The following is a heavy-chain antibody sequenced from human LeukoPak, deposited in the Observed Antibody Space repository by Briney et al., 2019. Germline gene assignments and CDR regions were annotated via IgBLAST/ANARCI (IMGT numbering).Heavy chain of an antibody. J-gene: IGHJ1*01. CDR2: IKQDGSQI. CDR1: GFTVSSNY. Sequence: SGGSLRLSCAASGFTVSSNYMSWVRQAPGKGLEWVANIKQDGSQIYYVDSVKGRFTISRDNAKNSLYLQMNNLRAEDTAVYFCARSVAAADIEHFQPWGQGTLVTVSS. CDR3: ARSVAAADIEHFQP. D-gene: IGHD6-13*01. V-gene: IGHV3-7*01.